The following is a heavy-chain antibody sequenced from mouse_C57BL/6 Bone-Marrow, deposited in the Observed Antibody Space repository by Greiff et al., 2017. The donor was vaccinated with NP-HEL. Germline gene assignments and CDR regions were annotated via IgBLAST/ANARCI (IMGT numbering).Heavy chain of an antibody. CDR1: GYTFTDYY. CDR2: INPNNGGT. CDR3: ARGPYGSSYGWFAY. Sequence: VQLQQSGPELVKPGASVKISCKASGYTFTDYYMNWVKQSHGKSLEWIGDINPNNGGTSYNQKFKGKATLTVDKSSSTAYMELRSLTSEDSAVYYCARGPYGSSYGWFAYWGQGTLVTVSA. J-gene: IGHJ3*01. D-gene: IGHD1-1*01. V-gene: IGHV1-26*01.